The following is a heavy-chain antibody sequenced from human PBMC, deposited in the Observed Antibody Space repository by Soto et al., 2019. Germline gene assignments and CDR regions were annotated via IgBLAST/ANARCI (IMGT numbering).Heavy chain of an antibody. CDR3: ARGQGVGFKYYFDS. J-gene: IGHJ4*02. CDR2: ISGSGSSI. Sequence: GGSLRLSCAVSGFTFSNYNLNWVRQAPGKGLEWVSYISGSGSSIYYADSVKGRFTISRDNAKKSLYLQMNSLRDEDTAVYYCARGQGVGFKYYFDSWGQGTLVTVSS. CDR1: GFTFSNYN. V-gene: IGHV3-48*02. D-gene: IGHD2-15*01.